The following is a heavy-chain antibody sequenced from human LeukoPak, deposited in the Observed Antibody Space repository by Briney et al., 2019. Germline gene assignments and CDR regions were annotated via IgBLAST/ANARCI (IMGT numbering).Heavy chain of an antibody. Sequence: SVKVSCKASGGTFGSYAISWVRQAPGQGLEWMGGIIPIFGTANYAQKFQGRVTITADESTSTAYMELSSLRSEDTAVYYCALAQAEYQLFLYYYYYGMDVWGQGTTVTVSS. D-gene: IGHD2-2*01. CDR1: GGTFGSYA. CDR2: IIPIFGTA. CDR3: ALAQAEYQLFLYYYYYGMDV. J-gene: IGHJ6*02. V-gene: IGHV1-69*01.